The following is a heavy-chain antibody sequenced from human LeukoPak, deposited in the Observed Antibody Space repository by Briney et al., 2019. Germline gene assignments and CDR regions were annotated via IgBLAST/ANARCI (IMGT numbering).Heavy chain of an antibody. J-gene: IGHJ6*02. V-gene: IGHV3-7*03. Sequence: GGSLRLSCAASGFTFSSYWMNWARQAPGKGLEWVASINHNGNVNYYVDSVKGRFTISRDNAKNSLYLQMSNLRAEDTAVYFCARGVGLDVWGQGATVTVSS. CDR2: INHNGNVN. D-gene: IGHD3-16*01. CDR3: ARGVGLDV. CDR1: GFTFSSYW.